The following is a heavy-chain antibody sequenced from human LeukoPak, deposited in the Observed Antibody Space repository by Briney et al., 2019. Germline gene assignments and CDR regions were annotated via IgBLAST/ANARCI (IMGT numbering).Heavy chain of an antibody. CDR1: GGTLNSFA. V-gene: IGHV1-69*01. CDR2: IIPIFNTT. J-gene: IGHJ4*02. CDR3: ARALKNSGYVFDY. Sequence: SVKVSCTASGGTLNSFAISWVRQAPGQGPEWMGGIIPIFNTTNYAQKFQGRVSITADESTTTAYMELSSLRSEDTAVYFCARALKNSGYVFDYWGQGTLVTVSS. D-gene: IGHD5-12*01.